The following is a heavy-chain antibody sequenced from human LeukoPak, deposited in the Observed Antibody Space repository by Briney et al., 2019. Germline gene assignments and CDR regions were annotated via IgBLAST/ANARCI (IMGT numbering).Heavy chain of an antibody. J-gene: IGHJ4*02. CDR1: GFTVSSNY. D-gene: IGHD2-15*01. CDR3: ASGEVGVRKFYSDPFHY. CDR2: IYSAGST. V-gene: IGHV3-53*01. Sequence: GGSLRLSCAASGFTVSSNYMSWVRQAPGKGLEWVSIIYSAGSTYYADSVRGRFTISRDSSKNTVCLQMNSLRVEDTAAYYCASGEVGVRKFYSDPFHYWGQGTLVTVSS.